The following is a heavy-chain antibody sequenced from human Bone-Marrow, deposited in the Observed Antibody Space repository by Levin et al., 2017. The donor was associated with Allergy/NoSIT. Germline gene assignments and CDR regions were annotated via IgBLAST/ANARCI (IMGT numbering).Heavy chain of an antibody. CDR3: AKDIKGDFADYFDY. CDR2: VNWNSEII. Sequence: GGSLRLSCAASGFTYDDYAMHWVRQVPGKGLEWVSGVNWNSEIIAYADSVKGRFTISRDNAKNSLYLQMNGLRAEDTALYFCAKDIKGDFADYFDYWGQGILVTVSS. V-gene: IGHV3-9*01. CDR1: GFTYDDYA. D-gene: IGHD2-21*02. J-gene: IGHJ4*02.